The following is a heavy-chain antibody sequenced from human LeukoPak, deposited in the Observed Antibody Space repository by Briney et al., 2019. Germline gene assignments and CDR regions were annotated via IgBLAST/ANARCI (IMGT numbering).Heavy chain of an antibody. Sequence: GRSLRLSCAASGFTFSSYGMHWVRQAPGKGLEWVAVIWYDGSNKYYADSAKGRFTISRDNSKNTLYLQMNSLRAEDTAVYYCAREADYGDYHFDYWGQGTLVAVSS. J-gene: IGHJ4*02. CDR3: AREADYGDYHFDY. D-gene: IGHD4-17*01. CDR2: IWYDGSNK. V-gene: IGHV3-33*01. CDR1: GFTFSSYG.